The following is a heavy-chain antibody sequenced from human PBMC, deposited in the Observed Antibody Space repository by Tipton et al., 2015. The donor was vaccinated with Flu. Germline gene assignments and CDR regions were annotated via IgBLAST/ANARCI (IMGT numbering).Heavy chain of an antibody. D-gene: IGHD2-2*01. V-gene: IGHV4-59*01. CDR1: GGSINSYY. J-gene: IGHJ5*02. CDR2: IYYNGIT. Sequence: TLSLTCTVSGGSINSYYWGWIRQPPGKGLEWIGYIYYNGITNYNPSLKSRVTISLDTSKTQFSLKLNSVTAADTAVYYCARYCSSSSCKKLFDPWGQGTLVTVSS. CDR3: ARYCSSSSCKKLFDP.